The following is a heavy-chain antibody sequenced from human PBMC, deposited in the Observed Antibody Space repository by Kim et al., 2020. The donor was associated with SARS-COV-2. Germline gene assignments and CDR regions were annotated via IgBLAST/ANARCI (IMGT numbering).Heavy chain of an antibody. D-gene: IGHD2-15*01. CDR3: ARGLGLAVTDY. Sequence: GGSLRLSCAASGFTFSSYSMNWVRQAPGKGLEWVSSISSSSSYIYYADSVKGRFTISRDNAKNSLYLQMNSLRAEDTAVYYCARGLGLAVTDYWGQGTLVTVSS. CDR1: GFTFSSYS. V-gene: IGHV3-21*01. J-gene: IGHJ4*02. CDR2: ISSSSSYI.